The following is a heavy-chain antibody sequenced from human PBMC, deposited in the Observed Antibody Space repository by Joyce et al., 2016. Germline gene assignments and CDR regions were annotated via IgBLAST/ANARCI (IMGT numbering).Heavy chain of an antibody. CDR1: GYTFTSYF. J-gene: IGHJ4*02. CDR2: INTGNGDT. Sequence: QVQLVQSGAGLKKPGASMKLSCKASGYTFTSYFLHLVHQAPGQGLEWMGIINTGNGDTNYAQRLHGRVTMTRETSTSTVYMQLSSLRFEDTAVYYCAREYSGGHFDYWGLGTLVTVSS. CDR3: AREYSGGHFDY. V-gene: IGHV1-46*01. D-gene: IGHD3-10*01.